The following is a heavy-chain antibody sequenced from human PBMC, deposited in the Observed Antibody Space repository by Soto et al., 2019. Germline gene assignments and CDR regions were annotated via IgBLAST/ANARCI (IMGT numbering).Heavy chain of an antibody. J-gene: IGHJ4*02. CDR2: IIPIFGTA. Sequence: QVQLVQSGAEVKKPGSSVKVSCKASGGTFSSYAISWVRQAPGQGLEWMGGIIPIFGTANYAQKFQGRVTITADESTSTAYMELSSLRSDDTAVYYCARGTSSYYYDSSGYYQQFDYWGQGTLVTVSS. CDR3: ARGTSSYYYDSSGYYQQFDY. V-gene: IGHV1-69*01. CDR1: GGTFSSYA. D-gene: IGHD3-22*01.